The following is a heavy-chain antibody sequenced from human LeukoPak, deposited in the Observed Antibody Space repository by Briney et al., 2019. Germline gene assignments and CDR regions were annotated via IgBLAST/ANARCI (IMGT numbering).Heavy chain of an antibody. CDR3: TKTTAGYSSGQYPGWPADH. D-gene: IGHD3-22*01. CDR2: IFGSGGNA. Sequence: GGSLRLSCTASGFTFYNYAMYWVRQAPRKGLEWVADIFGSGGNAHYTDSVKGPFTISTDNSTNTVYLRMDSLRGEDTAGYYCTKTTAGYSSGQYPGWPADHWGQGALVTVSS. CDR1: GFTFYNYA. V-gene: IGHV3-23*01. J-gene: IGHJ4*02.